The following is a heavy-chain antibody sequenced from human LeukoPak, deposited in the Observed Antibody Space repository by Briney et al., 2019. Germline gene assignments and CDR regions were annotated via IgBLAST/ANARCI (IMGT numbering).Heavy chain of an antibody. V-gene: IGHV1-2*02. CDR1: GYTFTGYY. CDR3: ARDSKSLYGGPPGDYYYMDV. Sequence: GASVKVSCKASGYTFTGYYMHWVRQAPGQGLEWMGWINPNSGGTNYAQKFQGRVTMTRDTSISTAYMELSRLRSDDTAVYYCARDSKSLYGGPPGDYYYMDVWGKGTTVTVSS. J-gene: IGHJ6*03. CDR2: INPNSGGT. D-gene: IGHD4-23*01.